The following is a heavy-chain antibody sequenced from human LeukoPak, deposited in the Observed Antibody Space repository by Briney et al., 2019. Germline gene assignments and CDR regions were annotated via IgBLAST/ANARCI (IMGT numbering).Heavy chain of an antibody. CDR2: INQDGGEK. D-gene: IGHD3-3*02. V-gene: IGHV3-7*03. CDR3: VRGHLWLEN. CDR1: GLTLSNFW. Sequence: GGSLRLSCVASGLTLSNFWMTWVRQTPGKGLEWVATINQDGGEKYYVDSVKGRFVISRDNAKNSVYLQMDSLRAEETAVYSCVRGHLWLENWGQGTLVTVSS. J-gene: IGHJ4*02.